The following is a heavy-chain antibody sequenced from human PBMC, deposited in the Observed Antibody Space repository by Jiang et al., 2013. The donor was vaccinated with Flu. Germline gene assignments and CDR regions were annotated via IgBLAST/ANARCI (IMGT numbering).Heavy chain of an antibody. CDR3: ARDRRLWFGELLPYYYAMDV. D-gene: IGHD3-10*01. CDR1: AYSISSGYY. J-gene: IGHJ6*02. V-gene: IGHV4-38-2*02. CDR2: IYHSGST. Sequence: SLTCAVSAYSISSGYYWGWIRQPPGKGLEWIGSIYHSGSTYYNPSLKSRVTISVDTSMNQLSLKLSSVTAADTAVYYCARDRRLWFGELLPYYYAMDVWGQGTTVTVSS.